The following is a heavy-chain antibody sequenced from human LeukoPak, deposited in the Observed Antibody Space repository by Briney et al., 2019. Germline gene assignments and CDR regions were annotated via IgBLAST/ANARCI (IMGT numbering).Heavy chain of an antibody. J-gene: IGHJ4*02. CDR1: KFTFSSYN. V-gene: IGHV3-48*02. D-gene: IGHD2-8*01. Sequence: GGSLRLSCAASKFTFSSYNMNWVRQAPGKGLEWLAYISSSSSPIYYADSVKGRFTISRDNAKNSLYLQMNSLRDEDTAVYYCATNGYPDYWGQGTLVTVSS. CDR2: ISSSSSPI. CDR3: ATNGYPDY.